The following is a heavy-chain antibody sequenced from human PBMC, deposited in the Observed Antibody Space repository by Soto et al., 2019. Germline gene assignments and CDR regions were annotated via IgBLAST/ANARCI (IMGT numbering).Heavy chain of an antibody. J-gene: IGHJ6*02. CDR3: ARGADILTGSYGMDV. Sequence: ASVKVSCKASGYTFTAYYIYWVRQAPGQGLEWMGWINPNSGGTNYAQKFQGWVTMTRDTSISTAYMDLSRLRSDDTAVYFCARGADILTGSYGMDVWGQGTTVNVS. D-gene: IGHD3-9*01. CDR2: INPNSGGT. CDR1: GYTFTAYY. V-gene: IGHV1-2*04.